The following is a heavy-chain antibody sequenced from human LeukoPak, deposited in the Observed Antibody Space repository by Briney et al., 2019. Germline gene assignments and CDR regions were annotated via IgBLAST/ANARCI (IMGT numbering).Heavy chain of an antibody. Sequence: PSETLSLTCAVYGGSFSGYYWSWIRQPPGKGLEWIGEINHSGSTNYNPSLKSRVTISVDTSKNQFSLKLSSVTAADTAVYYCARESRATQLDYWGQGTLVTVSS. J-gene: IGHJ4*02. CDR3: ARESRATQLDY. D-gene: IGHD1-26*01. CDR1: GGSFSGYY. V-gene: IGHV4-34*09. CDR2: INHSGST.